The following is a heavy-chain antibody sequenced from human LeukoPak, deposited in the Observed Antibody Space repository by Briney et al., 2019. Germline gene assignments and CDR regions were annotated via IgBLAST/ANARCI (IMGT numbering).Heavy chain of an antibody. J-gene: IGHJ4*02. Sequence: GGSLRLSCAASGFTFSNAWMSWIRQAPGKGLEWVAFIRYDGSNKYYADSVKGRFTISRDNSKNTLYLQMNSLRAEDTAVYYCANTSPKSIAARRGLDYWGQGTLVTVSS. CDR1: GFTFSNAW. CDR2: IRYDGSNK. D-gene: IGHD6-6*01. V-gene: IGHV3-30*02. CDR3: ANTSPKSIAARRGLDY.